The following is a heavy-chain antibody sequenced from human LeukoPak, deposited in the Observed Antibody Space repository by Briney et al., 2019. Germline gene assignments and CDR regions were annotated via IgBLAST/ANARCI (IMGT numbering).Heavy chain of an antibody. CDR2: ITPMFGTS. CDR3: ARDSSEFRSLLFH. D-gene: IGHD1-14*01. V-gene: IGHV1-69*13. Sequence: ASVKVSCKASGGTFSRHSISWVRQSPGQGLEWMGGITPMFGTSNYAQKFQGRVTITADESTSTAYMELSSLRSEDTAVYYCARDSSEFRSLLFHWGQGTLVTVSS. CDR1: GGTFSRHS. J-gene: IGHJ1*01.